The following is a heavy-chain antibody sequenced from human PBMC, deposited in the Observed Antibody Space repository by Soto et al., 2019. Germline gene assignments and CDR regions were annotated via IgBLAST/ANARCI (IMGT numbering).Heavy chain of an antibody. D-gene: IGHD4-4*01. J-gene: IGHJ6*02. CDR1: GFTFSSYW. Sequence: EVQLVESGGGLVKPGGSLRLSCAASGFTFSSYWMHWVRQAPGKGLVWVSRINSDGSSTSYADSVKGRFTISRDNAKNTLYLQMNSPRAEDTAVYYCARVYSNDYGMDVWGQGTTVTVSS. CDR2: INSDGSST. CDR3: ARVYSNDYGMDV. V-gene: IGHV3-74*02.